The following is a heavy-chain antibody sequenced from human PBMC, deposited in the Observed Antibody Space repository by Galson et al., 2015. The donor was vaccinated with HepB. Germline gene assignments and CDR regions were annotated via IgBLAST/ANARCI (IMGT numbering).Heavy chain of an antibody. CDR2: INPNSGGT. J-gene: IGHJ4*02. V-gene: IGHV1-2*06. D-gene: IGHD3-10*01. Sequence: SVKVSCKASGYTFTGYYMHWVRQAPGQGLEWMGRINPNSGGTDYAQKFQGRVTMTRDTSISTAYMELSRLRSDDAAVYYCARDHAGSGSYLGFSGVWGQGTLVIVSS. CDR3: ARDHAGSGSYLGFSGV. CDR1: GYTFTGYY.